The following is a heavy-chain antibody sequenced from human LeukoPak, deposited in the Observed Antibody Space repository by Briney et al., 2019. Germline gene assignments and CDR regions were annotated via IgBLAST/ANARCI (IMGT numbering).Heavy chain of an antibody. D-gene: IGHD6-13*01. CDR3: ARSIPYGTTWYGRSDY. V-gene: IGHV3-7*03. CDR2: IKPDGTTK. J-gene: IGHJ4*02. Sequence: GGSLRLSCAASGFPFSSYSMTWVRQVPGKGLEWVANIKPDGTTKFYVDSVKGRFTISRDNALNSLYLQMNSLRAEDTAIYYCARSIPYGTTWYGRSDYWGQGTLVTVSS. CDR1: GFPFSSYS.